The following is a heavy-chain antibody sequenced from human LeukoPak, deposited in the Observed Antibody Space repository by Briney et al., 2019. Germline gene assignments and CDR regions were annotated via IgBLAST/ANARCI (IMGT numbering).Heavy chain of an antibody. CDR2: IYYSGST. V-gene: IGHV4-59*08. Sequence: PSETLSLTCIVSGGSISSYYWSWIRQPPGKGLEWIGYIYYSGSTNYNPSLKSRVTISVDTSKNQFSLKLSSVTAADTAVYYCARNYGGTLDYWGQGTLVTVSS. J-gene: IGHJ4*02. CDR3: ARNYGGTLDY. CDR1: GGSISSYY. D-gene: IGHD4-23*01.